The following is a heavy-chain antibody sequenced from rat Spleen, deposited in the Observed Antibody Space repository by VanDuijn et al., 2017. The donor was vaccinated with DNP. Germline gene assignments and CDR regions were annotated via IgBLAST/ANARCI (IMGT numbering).Heavy chain of an antibody. CDR2: INPDGGST. J-gene: IGHJ3*01. CDR1: GFTFSNFD. Sequence: EVQLVESGGGSVQPGRSLKLSCEVSGFTFSNFDMAWVRQAPTTGLEWVASINPDGGSTYYRDSVKGRFTMSRDNAMSSLYLQMDSLRSEDTATYYCTTDAAYWGQGTLVTVSS. CDR3: TTDAAY. V-gene: IGHV5-20*01.